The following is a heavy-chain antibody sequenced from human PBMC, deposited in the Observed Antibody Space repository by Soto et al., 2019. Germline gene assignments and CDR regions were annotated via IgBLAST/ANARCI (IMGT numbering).Heavy chain of an antibody. V-gene: IGHV3-11*01. CDR2: ISNGGSFI. CDR3: ARHRYYEGSVPGYGMDV. D-gene: IGHD3-16*01. CDR1: GFTFSDYD. Sequence: PVGSLILSCAASGFTFSDYDRSWIRQAPGKGLEYISYISNGGSFIYYADSVKGRFTISRDTAKTSLYLQMNSLRAEDTALYYCARHRYYEGSVPGYGMDVWGQGTTVTVSS. J-gene: IGHJ6*02.